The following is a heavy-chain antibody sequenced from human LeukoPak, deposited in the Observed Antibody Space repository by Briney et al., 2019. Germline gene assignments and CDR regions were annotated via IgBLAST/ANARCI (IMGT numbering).Heavy chain of an antibody. J-gene: IGHJ4*02. D-gene: IGHD5-12*01. CDR1: GFTFTSYS. Sequence: PGRSLRLSCAASGFTFTSYSMNWVRQAPGKGLEWVSSISTTSRYIYYADSVKGRFTVSRDNAKNSLYLHMNSLRAEDTAVYYCARGNSDYDHDYWGQGTLVTVSS. V-gene: IGHV3-21*01. CDR3: ARGNSDYDHDY. CDR2: ISTTSRYI.